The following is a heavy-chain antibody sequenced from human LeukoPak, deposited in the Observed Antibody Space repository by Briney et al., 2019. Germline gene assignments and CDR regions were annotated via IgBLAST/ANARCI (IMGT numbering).Heavy chain of an antibody. J-gene: IGHJ4*02. D-gene: IGHD3-10*01. V-gene: IGHV3-21*01. CDR1: GFTFSSYS. CDR2: ISSSSSYI. Sequence: GGSLRLSCAASGFTFSSYSMNWVRQAPGKGLEWVSSISSSSSYIYYADSVKGRFTISRDNAKNSLYLQMNSLRAEDTAVYYCAREDDCRRYGSGKRGDYWGQGTLVTVSS. CDR3: AREDDCRRYGSGKRGDY.